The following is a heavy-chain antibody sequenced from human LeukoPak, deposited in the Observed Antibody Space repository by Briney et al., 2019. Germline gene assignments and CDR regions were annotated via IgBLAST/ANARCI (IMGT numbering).Heavy chain of an antibody. CDR1: GFTFSIYA. CDR3: AKDPNGDYIGTFDI. D-gene: IGHD4-17*01. J-gene: IGHJ3*02. Sequence: YPGGSLRLSCAPSGFTFSIYAISWVRHAPGKGLEWVSAISGSGGSTYYAASVKGRFTISRDNSKNTLYLQMNSLRAEDTAVYYCAKDPNGDYIGTFDIWGQGTMVTVSS. CDR2: ISGSGGST. V-gene: IGHV3-23*01.